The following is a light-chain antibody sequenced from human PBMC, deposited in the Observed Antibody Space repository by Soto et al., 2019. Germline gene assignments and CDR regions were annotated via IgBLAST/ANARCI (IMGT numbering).Light chain of an antibody. CDR3: QQVNVYPST. V-gene: IGKV1-9*01. CDR1: QGISNF. CDR2: DAS. J-gene: IGKJ4*01. Sequence: SASVGNRVTIACRASQGISNFLGWYQQKPGKAPNLLIYDASTLHSGVPSRFSGGGSGTDFTLTISSLQPEDFATYYCQQVNVYPSTFGGGTKVDIK.